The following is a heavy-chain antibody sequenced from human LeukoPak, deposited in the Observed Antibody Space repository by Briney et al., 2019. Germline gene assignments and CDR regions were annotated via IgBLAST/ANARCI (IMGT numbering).Heavy chain of an antibody. CDR2: INHSGST. CDR3: ARRVTSNCFDP. J-gene: IGHJ5*02. CDR1: GGSFSGYY. V-gene: IGHV4-34*01. D-gene: IGHD2-21*02. Sequence: ASETLPLTCAVYGGSFSGYYWSWIRQPPGKGLEWIGEINHSGSTNYNPSLKSRVTISVDTSKNQFSLKLSSVTAADTAVYYCARRVTSNCFDPWGQGTLVTVTS.